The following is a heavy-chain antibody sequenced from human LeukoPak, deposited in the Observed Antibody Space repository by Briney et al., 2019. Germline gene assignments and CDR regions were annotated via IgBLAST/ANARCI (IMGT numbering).Heavy chain of an antibody. CDR2: IYYSGST. V-gene: IGHV4-59*01. Sequence: SETLSLTCTVSGGSISSYYWSWIRQPPGKGLEWSGYIYYSGSTNYNPSLKSRVTISVDTSKNQFSLKLSSVTAADTAVYYCARDRGTAVDYRGQGTLVTVSS. D-gene: IGHD6-13*01. CDR3: ARDRGTAVDY. J-gene: IGHJ4*02. CDR1: GGSISSYY.